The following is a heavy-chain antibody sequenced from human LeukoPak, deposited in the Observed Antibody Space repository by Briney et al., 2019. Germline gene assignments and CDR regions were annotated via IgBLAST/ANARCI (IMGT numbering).Heavy chain of an antibody. CDR3: AREFGYCSGGSCTRGFDY. CDR2: ISGSGGST. Sequence: GGSLRLSCAASGFTFSSYAMSWVRQAPGKGLEWVSAISGSGGSTYYADSVKGRFTISRDNSKNTLYLQMNSLRAEDTAVYYCAREFGYCSGGSCTRGFDYWGQGTLVTVSS. V-gene: IGHV3-23*01. J-gene: IGHJ4*02. CDR1: GFTFSSYA. D-gene: IGHD2-15*01.